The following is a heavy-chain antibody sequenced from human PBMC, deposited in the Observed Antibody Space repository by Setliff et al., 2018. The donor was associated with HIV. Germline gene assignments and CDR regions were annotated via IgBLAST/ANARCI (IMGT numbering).Heavy chain of an antibody. CDR2: IYASGST. J-gene: IGHJ4*02. Sequence: SETLSLTCSVSGDSTSKYSWSCIRQPAGKGLEWIGRIYASGSTNYNPSLKGRVTMSVDTSKNQLTLKLTSLTAADTGVYYCAGDFLNAGFDYWGRGSLVTVSS. CDR1: GDSTSKYS. CDR3: AGDFLNAGFDY. V-gene: IGHV4-4*07.